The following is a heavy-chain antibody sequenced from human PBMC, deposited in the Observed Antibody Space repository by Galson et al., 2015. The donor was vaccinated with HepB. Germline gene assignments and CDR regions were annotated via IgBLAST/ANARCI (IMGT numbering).Heavy chain of an antibody. CDR3: AKPRGLGELSTHFDY. CDR2: IWYDGSNK. J-gene: IGHJ4*02. Sequence: SLRLSCAASGFTFSSYGMHWVRQAPGKGLEWVAVIWYDGSNKYYADSVKGRFTISRDNSKNTLYLQMNSLRAEDTAVYYCAKPRGLGELSTHFDYWGQGTLVTVSS. D-gene: IGHD3-16*02. V-gene: IGHV3-33*06. CDR1: GFTFSSYG.